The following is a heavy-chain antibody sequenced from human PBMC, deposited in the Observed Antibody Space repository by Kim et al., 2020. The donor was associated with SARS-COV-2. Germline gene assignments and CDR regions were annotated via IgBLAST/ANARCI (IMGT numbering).Heavy chain of an antibody. CDR3: ARGDAYSLHARGPMDV. D-gene: IGHD4-4*01. CDR2: IYYSGST. Sequence: SETLSLTCSVSGSSISNYYWSWIRQPPGKGLEWIGYIYYSGSTNYNPSLKSRVTISVDTSKNQFSLMLTSVTAANTAMYYCARGDAYSLHARGPMDVWGQGATVTVSS. J-gene: IGHJ6*02. V-gene: IGHV4-59*01. CDR1: GSSISNYY.